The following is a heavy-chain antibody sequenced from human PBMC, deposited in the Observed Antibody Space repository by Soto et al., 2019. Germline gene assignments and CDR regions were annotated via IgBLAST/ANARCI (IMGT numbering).Heavy chain of an antibody. CDR2: ISSSSSYI. CDR3: ARRAPDTAMVTSGYYYGMDV. CDR1: GFTFSSYS. D-gene: IGHD5-18*01. V-gene: IGHV3-21*01. Sequence: EVQLVESGGGLVKPGGSLRLSCAASGFTFSSYSMNWVRQAPGKGLEWVSSISSSSSYIYYADSVKGRFTISRDNAKNSLYLQMNSLRAEDTAVYYCARRAPDTAMVTSGYYYGMDVWGQGTTVTVSS. J-gene: IGHJ6*02.